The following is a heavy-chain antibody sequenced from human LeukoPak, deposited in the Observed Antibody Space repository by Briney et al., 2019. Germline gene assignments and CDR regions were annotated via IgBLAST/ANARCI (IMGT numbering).Heavy chain of an antibody. D-gene: IGHD3-10*01. CDR1: GASISTNY. J-gene: IGHJ5*02. CDR3: ARHYGP. V-gene: IGHV4-39*01. Sequence: SETLSLTCNVSGASISTNYWGWIRQSPGEGLEWIGSIYYSGNTYYNPSLWSRVTISVDTSKNQFSLKLNSVTAADTAVYYCARHYGPWGQGTLVTVSS. CDR2: IYYSGNT.